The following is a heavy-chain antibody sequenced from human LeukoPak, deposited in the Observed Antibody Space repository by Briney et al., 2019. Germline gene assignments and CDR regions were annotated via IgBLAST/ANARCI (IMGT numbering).Heavy chain of an antibody. V-gene: IGHV3-15*01. CDR3: TTEPRD. Sequence: GSLRLSCAASGFSFIHSWMSWVRQAPGKGLEWVGRIKSKKDGGAIDYAAPVKGRFTIPRDDSKNKVYMQISSLKTEDTAVYYCTTEPRDWGQGTLVTVSS. CDR2: IKSKKDGGAI. J-gene: IGHJ4*02. CDR1: GFSFIHSW.